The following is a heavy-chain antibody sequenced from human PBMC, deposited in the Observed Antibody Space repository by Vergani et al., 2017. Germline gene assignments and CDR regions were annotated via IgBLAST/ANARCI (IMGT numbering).Heavy chain of an antibody. Sequence: LVESGGGLVQPGGSLKLSCAASGFTFSSHAMSWVRQGHGQGLEWVSSIKNTGDSTHYADSVKGRFTISRDNSKNTLYLQMNSLRVEDTAVYYCGRGSDNYNWGQGTLVTVSS. CDR2: IKNTGDST. D-gene: IGHD5-24*01. CDR3: GRGSDNYN. J-gene: IGHJ4*02. V-gene: IGHV3-23*04. CDR1: GFTFSSHA.